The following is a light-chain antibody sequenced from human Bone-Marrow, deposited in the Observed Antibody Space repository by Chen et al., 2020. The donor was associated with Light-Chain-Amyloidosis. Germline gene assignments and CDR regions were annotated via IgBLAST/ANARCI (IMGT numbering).Light chain of an antibody. CDR3: QQYNDWPPLT. Sequence: VVTQSPATLSVSPGERATLSCRASQSVSSNLAWYQQKPGQAPRLLIYGASIRATGIPARVSGSGSGTEFTLTISSLQSEDFALYYCQQYNDWPPLTFGGGTKVEIK. J-gene: IGKJ4*01. CDR2: GAS. CDR1: QSVSSN. V-gene: IGKV3-15*01.